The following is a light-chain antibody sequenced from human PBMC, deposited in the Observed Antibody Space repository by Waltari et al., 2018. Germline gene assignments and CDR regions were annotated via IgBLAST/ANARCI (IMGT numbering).Light chain of an antibody. CDR1: SSDIGGYNL. CDR3: CSYAGSSTWV. Sequence: QYALTQPAAVSGSPGQSITISCTGTSSDIGGYNLVSWYQQHPDKAPKLIIYDVTRWPSGVSPRFSGSKSGTTASLTISGLQAEDEADYYCCSYAGSSTWVFGGGTKLTVL. J-gene: IGLJ3*02. CDR2: DVT. V-gene: IGLV2-23*02.